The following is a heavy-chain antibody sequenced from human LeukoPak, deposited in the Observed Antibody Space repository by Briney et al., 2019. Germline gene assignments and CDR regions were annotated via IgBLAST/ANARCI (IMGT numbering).Heavy chain of an antibody. Sequence: GASVNVSCKPSGYTFIGYYIHWVRPAPGQGLEWMGWINPNSGGTNYAQKFQGRVTMTRDTSISTAYMELSRLRSDDTAVYYCARDHAFWSGYYNWFDPWGQGTLVTVSS. CDR3: ARDHAFWSGYYNWFDP. CDR1: GYTFIGYY. V-gene: IGHV1-2*02. D-gene: IGHD3-3*01. CDR2: INPNSGGT. J-gene: IGHJ5*02.